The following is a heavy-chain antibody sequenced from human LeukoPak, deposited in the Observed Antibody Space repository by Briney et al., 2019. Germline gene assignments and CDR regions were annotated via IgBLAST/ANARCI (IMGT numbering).Heavy chain of an antibody. V-gene: IGHV3-21*01. D-gene: IGHD2-2*01. CDR1: GFTFSSYS. Sequence: GGSLRLSCAASGFTFSSYSMNWVRQAPGKGLEWVSSISSSSSYIYYADSVKGRFTISRDNAKNSLYLQMNSLRAEDTAVYYCAVRFSSTSRIYYFDNWGQGTLVTASS. J-gene: IGHJ4*02. CDR3: AVRFSSTSRIYYFDN. CDR2: ISSSSSYI.